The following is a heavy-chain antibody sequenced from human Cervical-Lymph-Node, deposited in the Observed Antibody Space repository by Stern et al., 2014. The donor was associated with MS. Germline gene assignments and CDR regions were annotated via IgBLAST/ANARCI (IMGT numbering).Heavy chain of an antibody. CDR3: ARDELGSWYFDL. CDR2: ISYSGTT. J-gene: IGHJ2*01. V-gene: IGHV4-59*01. D-gene: IGHD6-13*01. CDR1: RGSISSYY. Sequence: QLQLQESGPGLVKPSETLSLTCTVSRGSISSYYWSWIRQPPGKGLEWIGYISYSGTTNYNPSLKSRVTISRDTSKNQFSLRLSSVTAADTAVYYCARDELGSWYFDLWGRGTLVTVSS.